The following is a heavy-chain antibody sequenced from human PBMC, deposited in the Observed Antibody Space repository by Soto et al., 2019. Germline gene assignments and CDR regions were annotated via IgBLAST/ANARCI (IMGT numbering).Heavy chain of an antibody. CDR3: ARPIGSLQXXHFDI. CDR1: GGTFSSYA. V-gene: IGHV1-69*13. D-gene: IGHD1-1*01. J-gene: IGHJ3*02. Sequence: ASVKVSCKASGGTFSSYAISWVRQAPGQGLEWMGGIIPIFGTANYAQKFQGRVTITADESTSTAYMELSSLRSEDTAVYYCARPIGSLQXXHFDIWGQGTMVTVSS. CDR2: IIPIFGTA.